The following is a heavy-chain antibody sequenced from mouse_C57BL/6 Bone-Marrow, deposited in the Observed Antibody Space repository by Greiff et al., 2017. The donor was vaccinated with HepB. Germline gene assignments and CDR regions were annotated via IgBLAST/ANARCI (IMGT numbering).Heavy chain of an antibody. CDR1: GFTFSSYA. D-gene: IGHD1-1*01. J-gene: IGHJ3*01. CDR3: TRDDYYYGSSYGAY. Sequence: EVKVVESGEGLVKPGGSLKLSCAASGFTFSSYAMSWVRQTPAKRLEWVAYISSGGDYIYYADTVKGRFTISRDNARNTLYLQMSSLKSEDTAMYYCTRDDYYYGSSYGAYWGQGTLVTVSA. CDR2: ISSGGDYI. V-gene: IGHV5-9-1*02.